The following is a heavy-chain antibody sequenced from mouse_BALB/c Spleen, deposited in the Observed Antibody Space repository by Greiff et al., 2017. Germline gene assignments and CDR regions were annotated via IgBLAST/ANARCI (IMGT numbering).Heavy chain of an antibody. CDR1: GYSITSGY. V-gene: IGHV3-8*02. Sequence: VQLKESGPSLVKPSQTLSLTCSVTGYSITSGYLHWIRKFPGNKLEYMGYISYSGSTYYNPSLTRRISITLYTSKNQYYLQLNSGTTEDTATYYCARGGGENYGYDGEYAMDYWGQGTSVTVSS. J-gene: IGHJ4*01. D-gene: IGHD2-2*01. CDR2: ISYSGST. CDR3: ARGGGENYGYDGEYAMDY.